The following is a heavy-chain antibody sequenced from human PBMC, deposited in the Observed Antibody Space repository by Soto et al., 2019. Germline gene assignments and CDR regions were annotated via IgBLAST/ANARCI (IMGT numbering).Heavy chain of an antibody. V-gene: IGHV3-30-3*01. Sequence: GGSLRLSCAASGFTFSSYAMHWVRQAPGKGLEWVAVISYDGSNKYYADSVKGRFTISRDNSKNTLYLQMNSLRAEDTAVYYCAEDVYPYDYVWGSYPNFDYWGQGTLVTVSS. J-gene: IGHJ4*02. CDR3: AEDVYPYDYVWGSYPNFDY. CDR1: GFTFSSYA. D-gene: IGHD3-16*02. CDR2: ISYDGSNK.